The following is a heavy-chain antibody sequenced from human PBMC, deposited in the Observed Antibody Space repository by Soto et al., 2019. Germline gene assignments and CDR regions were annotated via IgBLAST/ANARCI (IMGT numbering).Heavy chain of an antibody. CDR3: ARSCEHPFDY. CDR1: GYTFTNYV. J-gene: IGHJ4*02. V-gene: IGHV1-18*01. CDR2: ISPLKGNT. Sequence: QVQLIQSAGEVKKPWASVKVSCKASGYTFTNYVIHWIRQAPGQGLEWMAWISPLKGNTNYAQKVQGRVTVTTDTSTNTVDMHLGGLRSDDTDLYFCARSCEHPFDYWGQGSLVTVSS.